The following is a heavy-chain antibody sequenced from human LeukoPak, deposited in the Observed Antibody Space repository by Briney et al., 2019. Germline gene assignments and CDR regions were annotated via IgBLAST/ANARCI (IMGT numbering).Heavy chain of an antibody. CDR3: ASQLPYSSGRYSPLDY. CDR1: GGTFSSYA. CDR2: IIPILGIA. V-gene: IGHV1-69*04. Sequence: SVKVSCKASGGTFSSYAISWVRQAPGQGLEWMGRIIPILGIANYAQKFQGRVTITADKSTSTAYMELSSLRSEDTAVYYCASQLPYSSGRYSPLDYWGQGTLVTVSS. J-gene: IGHJ4*02. D-gene: IGHD6-19*01.